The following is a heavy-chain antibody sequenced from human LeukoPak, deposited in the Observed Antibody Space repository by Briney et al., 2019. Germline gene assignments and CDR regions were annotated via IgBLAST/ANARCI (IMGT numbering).Heavy chain of an antibody. J-gene: IGHJ4*02. D-gene: IGHD6-13*01. V-gene: IGHV4-38-2*02. CDR2: INHSGST. CDR3: ARGGSSSWYVY. CDR1: GYSISSGYY. Sequence: PSETLSLTCTVSGYSISSGYYWGWIRQPPGKGLEWIGEINHSGSTNYNPSLKSRVTISVDTSKNQFSLKLSSVTAADTAVYYCARGGSSSWYVYWGQGTLVTVSS.